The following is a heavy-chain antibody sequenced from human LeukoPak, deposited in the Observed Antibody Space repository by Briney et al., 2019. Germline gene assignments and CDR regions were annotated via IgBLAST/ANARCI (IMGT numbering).Heavy chain of an antibody. CDR1: GFTFSSYA. D-gene: IGHD3-16*01. J-gene: IGHJ6*02. V-gene: IGHV3-7*03. Sequence: GGSLRLSCEASGFTFSSYAMAWVRQAPGKGLEWVASINHNGNVNYYVDSVKGRFTISRDNAKNSLYLQMSNLRAEDTAVYFCARGGGLDVWGQGVTVTVSS. CDR3: ARGGGLDV. CDR2: INHNGNVN.